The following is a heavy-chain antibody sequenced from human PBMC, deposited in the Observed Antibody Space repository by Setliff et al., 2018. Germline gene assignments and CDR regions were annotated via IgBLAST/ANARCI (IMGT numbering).Heavy chain of an antibody. CDR2: INDSENT. CDR1: GGSFSGYF. CDR3: ARHPSSGSYYGGSIFYFDD. J-gene: IGHJ4*02. Sequence: PSETLSLTCAVYGGSFSGYFWSWIRQSPGRGLEWIGEINDSENTYYNPSLKTRVTISVDTSKNQFSLKLSFVTAADTAVYYCARHPSSGSYYGGSIFYFDDWGPGILVTVSS. D-gene: IGHD1-26*01. V-gene: IGHV4-34*01.